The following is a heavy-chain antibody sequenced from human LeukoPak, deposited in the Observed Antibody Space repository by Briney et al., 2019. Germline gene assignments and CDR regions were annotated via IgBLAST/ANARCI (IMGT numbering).Heavy chain of an antibody. CDR1: GDSMSPYY. CDR3: AREKPAVPTAVDV. J-gene: IGHJ6*04. CDR2: IYRRGTT. Sequence: SETLSLTCSVSGDSMSPYYWSWIRLAAGKGLEWIGRIYRRGTTNYNPSLRSRTTISVDKSKNQFSLKLTSVTAADTAVYYCAREKPAVPTAVDVWGRGTTVIVSP. D-gene: IGHD2-2*01. V-gene: IGHV4-4*07.